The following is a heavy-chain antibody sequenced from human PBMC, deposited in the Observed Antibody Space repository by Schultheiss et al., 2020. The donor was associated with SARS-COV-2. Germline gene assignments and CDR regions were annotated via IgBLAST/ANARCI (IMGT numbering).Heavy chain of an antibody. CDR2: IYTSGST. CDR1: GGSISSGSYY. CDR3: ARVGGATKGTDGHTIDY. V-gene: IGHV4-61*02. J-gene: IGHJ4*02. D-gene: IGHD1-26*01. Sequence: SETLSLTCTVSGGSISSGSYYWSWIRQPAGKGLEWIGRIYTSGSTNYNPSLKSRVTMSVDTSKNQFSLKLSSVTAADTAVYYCARVGGATKGTDGHTIDYWGQGTLVTVSS.